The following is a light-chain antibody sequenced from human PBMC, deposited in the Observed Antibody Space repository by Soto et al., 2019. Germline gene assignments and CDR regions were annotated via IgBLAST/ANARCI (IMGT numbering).Light chain of an antibody. J-gene: IGKJ5*01. CDR2: WAS. Sequence: DIVMTESPDSLPVHMGDRSTITCKSGKSVLYSSNNKNYLAWYQQKPGQPPKLLIYWASTRESGVPDRFSGSGSGTDFTLTISSLQAEDVAVYYCQQYYSTPITCGKGQQLEIK. V-gene: IGKV4-1*01. CDR3: QQYYSTPIT. CDR1: KSVLYSSNNKNY.